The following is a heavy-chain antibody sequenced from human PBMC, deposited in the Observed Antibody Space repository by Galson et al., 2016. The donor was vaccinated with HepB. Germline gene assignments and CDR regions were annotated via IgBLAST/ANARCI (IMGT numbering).Heavy chain of an antibody. V-gene: IGHV4-59*01. CDR3: ARGGIAEAGFHY. D-gene: IGHD6-19*01. CDR1: GGSISSYY. Sequence: SETLSLTCNVSGGSISSYYWSWVRQPPGKGLEFIGYIYYSGTTNYSPSLNSRVAISLDKSQNHFSLKLTSVTAADTGVYYCARGGIAEAGFHYWGQGTLATVSS. J-gene: IGHJ4*02. CDR2: IYYSGTT.